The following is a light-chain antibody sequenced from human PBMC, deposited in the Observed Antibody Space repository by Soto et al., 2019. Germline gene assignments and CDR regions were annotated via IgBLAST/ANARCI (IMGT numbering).Light chain of an antibody. CDR1: QSVNNNY. J-gene: IGKJ3*01. CDR2: GAS. V-gene: IGKV3-20*01. Sequence: ENVLTQSPGTLSLSPGERATLSCRASQSVNNNYLAWYQQKPGQPPRLLIYGASSRAIGIPDRFSGGGSGTDFTLTISRLEPDDFAVYYCQQYGSSYTFGPGTKVDIK. CDR3: QQYGSSYT.